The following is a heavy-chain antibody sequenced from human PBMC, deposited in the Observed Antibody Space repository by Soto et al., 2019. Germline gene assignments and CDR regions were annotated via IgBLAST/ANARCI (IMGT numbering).Heavy chain of an antibody. CDR3: ARYYDFWSGYYYYFGY. D-gene: IGHD3-3*01. J-gene: IGHJ4*02. CDR1: GGSISSSSYY. V-gene: IGHV4-39*01. CDR2: IYYSGST. Sequence: SETLSLTCTVSGGSISSSSYYWGWIRQPPGKGLEWIGSIYYSGSTYYNPSLKSRVTISVDTSKNQFSLKLSSVTAADTAVYYCARYYDFWSGYYYYFGYWGQGTLVTVSS.